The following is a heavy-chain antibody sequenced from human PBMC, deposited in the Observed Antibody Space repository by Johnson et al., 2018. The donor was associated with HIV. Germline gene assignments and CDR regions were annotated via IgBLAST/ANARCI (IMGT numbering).Heavy chain of an antibody. CDR3: ARRTVVTPGAFDI. V-gene: IGHV3-11*04. J-gene: IGHJ3*02. D-gene: IGHD4-23*01. CDR1: GFTVSSNY. CDR2: ISSSGSTI. Sequence: QVQLVESGGGLVKPGGSLRLSCAASGFTVSSNYMSWVRQAPGKGLEWVSYISSSGSTIYYADSVTGRFTISRDNAKNSLYLQMNSLRAEDTAVYYCARRTVVTPGAFDIWGQGTMVTVSS.